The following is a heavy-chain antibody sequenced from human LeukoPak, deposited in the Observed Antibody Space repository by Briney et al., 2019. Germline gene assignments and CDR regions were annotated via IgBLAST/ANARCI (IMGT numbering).Heavy chain of an antibody. J-gene: IGHJ3*02. Sequence: PSETLSLTCTVSGGSISSGGYYWSWIRQPPGQGLEWIGYIYYSGSTYYNPSLKSRVTISVDTSKNQFSLKLSSVTAADTAVYYCARVVEGVYSSSWFPGPGAFDIWGQGTMVTVSS. CDR2: IYYSGST. V-gene: IGHV4-30-4*01. D-gene: IGHD6-13*01. CDR3: ARVVEGVYSSSWFPGPGAFDI. CDR1: GGSISSGGYY.